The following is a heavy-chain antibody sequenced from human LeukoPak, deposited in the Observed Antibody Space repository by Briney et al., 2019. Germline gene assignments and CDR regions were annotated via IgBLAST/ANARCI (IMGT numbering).Heavy chain of an antibody. CDR1: GFTFSSYD. CDR2: ITTSGGST. D-gene: IGHD1-1*01. Sequence: GGSLRLSCAASGFTFSSYDMSWVRQAPGKRLEWVSSITTSGGSTFYADSVMGRLTISRDNSRNTLYLQMNSLSAEDTAIYYCANRGNPTVGHHYLDAWGKGTTVSVSS. J-gene: IGHJ6*03. CDR3: ANRGNPTVGHHYLDA. V-gene: IGHV3-23*01.